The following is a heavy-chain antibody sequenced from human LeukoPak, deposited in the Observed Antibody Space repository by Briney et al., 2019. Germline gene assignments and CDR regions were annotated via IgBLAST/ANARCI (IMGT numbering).Heavy chain of an antibody. V-gene: IGHV3-13*01. CDR2: LGTAGDT. CDR1: GFTLSNYA. CDR3: ARQNTPHGNFDY. Sequence: GGSLRLSCAASGFTLSNYAMHWVRQPAGEGLEWVSALGTAGDTFYPGSVMGRFTISRDNAKKSLFLQMNSLRAEDTAVYYCARQNTPHGNFDYWGQGTLVTVSS. D-gene: IGHD5-24*01. J-gene: IGHJ4*02.